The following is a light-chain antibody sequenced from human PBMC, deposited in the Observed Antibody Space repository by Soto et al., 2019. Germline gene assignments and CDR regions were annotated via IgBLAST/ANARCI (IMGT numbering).Light chain of an antibody. CDR2: GAS. CDR1: QTTSPKY. Sequence: EIVLTQSPGTLSLSPMESATLSCLVSQTTSPKYVAWYQQRRGLAPRLLVYGASKRAAGIPDRFRGSGSGSEFSLTISGLEPEDFAVYFCQHFGSSPPVIFGQGTRLEIK. J-gene: IGKJ5*01. V-gene: IGKV3-20*01. CDR3: QHFGSSPPVI.